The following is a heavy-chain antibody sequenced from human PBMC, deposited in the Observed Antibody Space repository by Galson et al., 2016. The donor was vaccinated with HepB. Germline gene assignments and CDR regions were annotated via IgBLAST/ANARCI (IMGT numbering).Heavy chain of an antibody. D-gene: IGHD3-10*01. J-gene: IGHJ5*02. CDR3: ASHYGSGSNNLLDP. V-gene: IGHV3-23*01. CDR1: AFTFTNYG. Sequence: SLRLSCAASAFTFTNYGMTWVRQAPGKGLEWVSAISGSGDKTYYADSMRGRFTISRDNSKNMLYLQMNSLTVEDTAVYYCASHYGSGSNNLLDPWGQGNLVTVSS. CDR2: ISGSGDKT.